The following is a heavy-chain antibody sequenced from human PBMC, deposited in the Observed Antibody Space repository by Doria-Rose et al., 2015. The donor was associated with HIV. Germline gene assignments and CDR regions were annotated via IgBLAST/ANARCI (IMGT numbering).Heavy chain of an antibody. CDR3: ARVLSGTYDY. Sequence: QVQLQESGPGLVKPSETLSLTCSVSGGSISHYYWGWIRQPPGKGLEYIGDIFYTGSTNYSTSLKSRVSISIDTSKNKFSLRLSSVTAADTAVYYCARVLSGTYDYWGQGALVTVSS. J-gene: IGHJ4*02. V-gene: IGHV4-59*01. CDR1: GGSISHYY. D-gene: IGHD1-26*01. CDR2: IFYTGST.